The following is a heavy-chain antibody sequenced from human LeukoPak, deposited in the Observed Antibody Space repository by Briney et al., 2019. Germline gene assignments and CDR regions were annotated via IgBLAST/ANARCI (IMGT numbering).Heavy chain of an antibody. V-gene: IGHV3-7*04. Sequence: GGSLRLSCVASGFTFSSYWMRWGRQAPGRGLEWVANIKEDGTQNYYVDSVKGRFTISRDNAKNSLYLQMNSLRADETAVYYCARLRPYSSTWYAYYGMHFWCQGTTVTVSS. J-gene: IGHJ6*02. D-gene: IGHD6-13*01. CDR2: IKEDGTQN. CDR1: GFTFSSYW. CDR3: ARLRPYSSTWYAYYGMHF.